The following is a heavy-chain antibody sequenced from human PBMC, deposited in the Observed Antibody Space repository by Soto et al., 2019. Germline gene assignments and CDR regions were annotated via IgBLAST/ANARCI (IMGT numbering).Heavy chain of an antibody. J-gene: IGHJ5*02. D-gene: IGHD6-13*01. CDR3: ARDSSASFRLDR. CDR1: GFTFSTYT. CDR2: ISDSGSAI. V-gene: IGHV3-48*01. Sequence: EVHLVESGGGLVQPGGSLRLSCAASGFTFSTYTMNWVRQAPGRGLEWISYISDSGSAIYYADSVKGRFTISRDNAKNSLYLQMNSLRVEDTAVYYCARDSSASFRLDRWGQGTLVTVSS.